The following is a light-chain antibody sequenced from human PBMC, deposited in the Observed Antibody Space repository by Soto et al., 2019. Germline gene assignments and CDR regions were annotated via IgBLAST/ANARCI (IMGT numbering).Light chain of an antibody. CDR1: QSVSSK. CDR2: DAS. V-gene: IGKV3-15*01. Sequence: EIVMTQSPVTLSVSPGERATLSCRASQSVSSKLAWYQQKPCQAPRLLIYDASTRATGIPGRFSGSGSGTEFTLRISSLQSQDFDVYYCQQYNNWPQTFGQGTKLEIK. CDR3: QQYNNWPQT. J-gene: IGKJ2*01.